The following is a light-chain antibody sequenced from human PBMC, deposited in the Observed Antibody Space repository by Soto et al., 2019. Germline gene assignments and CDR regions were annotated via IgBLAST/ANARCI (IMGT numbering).Light chain of an antibody. Sequence: QSALTQPASVSGSPGQSITISCTGTSSDVGGFNYVSWYQQHPGKAPKLMIYEVSNRPSGVSNRFSGSKSGNTASLTISGLQAEDEADYYCSSYRGSNTLFGGGTKLTVL. CDR2: EVS. CDR1: SSDVGGFNY. CDR3: SSYRGSNTL. J-gene: IGLJ2*01. V-gene: IGLV2-14*01.